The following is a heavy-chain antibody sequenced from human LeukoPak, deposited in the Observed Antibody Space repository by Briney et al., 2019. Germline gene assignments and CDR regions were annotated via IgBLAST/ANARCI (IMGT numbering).Heavy chain of an antibody. CDR2: ISSSSSYI. D-gene: IGHD3-10*01. V-gene: IGHV3-21*01. J-gene: IGHJ6*02. CDR3: ARVRGSDYYYGMDV. CDR1: GFTFSSYS. Sequence: GGSLRLSCAASGFTFSSYSMNWVRQAPGKGLEWVSSISSSSSYIYYADSVKGRFTISRDNAKNSLYLQMNSLRAEDTAVYYCARVRGSDYYYGMDVWGQGTTVTVSS.